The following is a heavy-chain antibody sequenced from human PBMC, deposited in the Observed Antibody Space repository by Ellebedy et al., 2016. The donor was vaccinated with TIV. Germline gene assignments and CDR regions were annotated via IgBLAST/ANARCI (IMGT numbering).Heavy chain of an antibody. D-gene: IGHD1-26*01. Sequence: AASVKVSCKASGYTFTDYYIHWVRQAPGQGLECMGWINPDSGGTNYAQKFQGRVTMTWDTSITTAYLELSRLRSDDTAVYHCARGPATELLKYSWCDPWGQGTLVTVSS. V-gene: IGHV1-2*02. CDR3: ARGPATELLKYSWCDP. CDR2: INPDSGGT. CDR1: GYTFTDYY. J-gene: IGHJ5*02.